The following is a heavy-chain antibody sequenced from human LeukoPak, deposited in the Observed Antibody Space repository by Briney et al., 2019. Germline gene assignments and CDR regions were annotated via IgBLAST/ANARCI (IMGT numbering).Heavy chain of an antibody. V-gene: IGHV3-33*01. D-gene: IGHD2-15*01. CDR3: ARISCTGNSCRPYSYYDIDV. J-gene: IGHJ6*02. Sequence: QPGPSLRLSRAPSASPFNTSCMDWARQPPGKGLEWLAVIWYEGSNKYYADSVKGRFTISRDNSKSTLYLQLNSLRVEDTAVYYCARISCTGNSCRPYSYYDIDVRGQGTTVTVSS. CDR2: IWYEGSNK. CDR1: ASPFNTSC.